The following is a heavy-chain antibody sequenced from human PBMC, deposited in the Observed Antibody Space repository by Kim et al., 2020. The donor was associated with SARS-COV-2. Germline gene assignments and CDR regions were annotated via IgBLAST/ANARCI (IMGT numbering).Heavy chain of an antibody. CDR2: P. D-gene: IGHD3-10*01. CDR3: ARDGFGEGFDY. V-gene: IGHV7-4-1*02. J-gene: IGHJ4*02. Sequence: PTYAQGFTGRFVFSLDTSVSTAYLKISSLKAEDTAVYYCARDGFGEGFDYWGQGTLVTVSS.